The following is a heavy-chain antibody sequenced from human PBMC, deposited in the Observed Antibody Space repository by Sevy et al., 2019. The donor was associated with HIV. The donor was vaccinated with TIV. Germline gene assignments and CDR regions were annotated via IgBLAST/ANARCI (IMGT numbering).Heavy chain of an antibody. CDR2: VYYIGGT. J-gene: IGHJ3*02. V-gene: IGHV4-59*08. CDR1: GGSINSDH. Sequence: SETLSLTCTVSGGSINSDHWNWIRQPLGKGLEWIGYVYYIGGTNYNPSLKNRVTISVDRTKNQFSLKLTSVTAADTAVYYCARRNDFAIWGQGTMVTVSS. CDR3: ARRNDFAI.